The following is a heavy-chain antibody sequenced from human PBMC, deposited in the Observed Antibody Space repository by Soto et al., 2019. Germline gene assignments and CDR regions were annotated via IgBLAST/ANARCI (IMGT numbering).Heavy chain of an antibody. CDR1: RVSVRGLE. D-gene: IGHD2-15*01. V-gene: IGHV3-73*01. J-gene: IGHJ4*02. CDR3: TRRHCSGGGCYSDFDF. CDR2: IKTKVESYAT. Sequence: LCCAACRVSVRGLEVHGVRQATGEGLEWVARIKTKVESYATEYAASVKGRFSISRDDSKNTAYLEMNSLKTEDTAVYYCTRRHCSGGGCYSDFDFWGQGSLVTVSS.